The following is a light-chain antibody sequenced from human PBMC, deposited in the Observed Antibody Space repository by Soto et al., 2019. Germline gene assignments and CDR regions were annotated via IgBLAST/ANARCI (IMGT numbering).Light chain of an antibody. CDR1: QTISSW. CDR3: QQYNSVSLLT. Sequence: DIQMTQSPSTLSGSVGDRVTITCRASQTISSWLAWYQQKPGKAPKLLIYKASTLKSGVPSRFSGSGSGTEFTLTISSLQPDDFATYYCQQYNSVSLLTFGGGTKVDI. J-gene: IGKJ4*01. V-gene: IGKV1-5*03. CDR2: KAS.